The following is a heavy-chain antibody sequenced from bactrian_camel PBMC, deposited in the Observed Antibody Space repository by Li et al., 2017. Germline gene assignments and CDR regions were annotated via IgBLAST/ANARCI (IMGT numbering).Heavy chain of an antibody. CDR1: GFTFSSYY. D-gene: IGHD5*01. Sequence: HVQLVESGGGSVQAGGSLRLSCAASGFTFSSYYMSWVRQAPGKGLEWVSSTYSDGSNTYYADSAKGRFTISRDNATNTVYLQMNSLKPEDTAVYFCAAGGAWWGKRTYAFDYDYDYRGQGTQVTVS. CDR2: TYSDGSNT. V-gene: IGHV3-2*01. J-gene: IGHJ4*01. CDR3: AAGGAWWGKRTYAFDYDYDY.